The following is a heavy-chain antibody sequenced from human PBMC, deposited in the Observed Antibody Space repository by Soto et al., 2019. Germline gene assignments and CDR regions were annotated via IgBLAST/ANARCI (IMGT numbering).Heavy chain of an antibody. CDR2: IFSSGST. CDR3: ARQPTTGDTDLWFDP. J-gene: IGHJ5*02. D-gene: IGHD2-21*01. V-gene: IGHV4-39*01. Sequence: QLQLLESGPGLVKASETLSLTCSVSGVSISTSRSYWAWIRQPPGKGLERLANIFSSGSTFYNPSLASRVSVSVDTSKNEFSLKLRSVTAADTAVYYCARQPTTGDTDLWFDPWGQGTLVTVSS. CDR1: GVSISTSRSY.